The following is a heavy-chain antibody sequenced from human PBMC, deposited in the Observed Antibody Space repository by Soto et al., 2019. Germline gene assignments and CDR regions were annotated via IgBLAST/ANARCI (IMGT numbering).Heavy chain of an antibody. V-gene: IGHV1-24*01. CDR3: ATGRVTEGQNGLDV. CDR2: IDVDEGDT. D-gene: IGHD2-21*02. Sequence: QVQLVQSGAEVKKPVASVKVSCKVSGYSLSELAMHWVRQAPGKGFEWMGGIDVDEGDTIYPRKLEARVTMTENTSTDTAYMEINNMSSEDTAVYYCATGRVTEGQNGLDVWGHGTPVTVSS. J-gene: IGHJ6*02. CDR1: GYSLSELA.